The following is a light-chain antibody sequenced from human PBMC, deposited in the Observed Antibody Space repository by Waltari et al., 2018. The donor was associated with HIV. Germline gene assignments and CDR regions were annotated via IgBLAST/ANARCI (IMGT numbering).Light chain of an antibody. CDR2: QDS. CDR3: QAWDSSTYV. Sequence: SYELTQPPSVSVSPGQTASITCSGDKLGDKYACWYQQKPGQSPVLVIYQDSKRPSGIHERFSGYNSWNTATLTLSGTQARDEADYSCQAWDSSTYVFGTGTKVTVL. J-gene: IGLJ1*01. V-gene: IGLV3-1*01. CDR1: KLGDKY.